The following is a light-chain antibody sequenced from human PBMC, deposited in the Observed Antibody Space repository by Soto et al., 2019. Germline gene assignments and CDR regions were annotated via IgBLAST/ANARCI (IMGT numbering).Light chain of an antibody. V-gene: IGLV3-21*02. CDR3: QVWDSSTDHWV. CDR2: DDG. Sequence: SSELTQSPSVSVAPGQTASIICGGNNIGDKSVHWYQQKPGQAPVLVVYDDGDRPSGIPERFSASHSGNTATLTISRVEAGDEADYYCQVWDSSTDHWVFGEGTQLTVL. J-gene: IGLJ3*02. CDR1: NIGDKS.